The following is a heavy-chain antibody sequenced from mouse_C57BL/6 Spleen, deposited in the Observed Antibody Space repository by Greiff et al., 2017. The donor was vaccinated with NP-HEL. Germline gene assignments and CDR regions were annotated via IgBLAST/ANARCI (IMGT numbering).Heavy chain of an antibody. CDR1: GFTFGSYG. CDR3: ARDGYDSHWYFDV. CDR2: ISSGGSYT. D-gene: IGHD2-2*01. Sequence: EVQVVESGGDLVKPGGSLKLSCAASGFTFGSYGMSWVRQTPDKRLEWVATISSGGSYTYYPDSVKGRFTISRDNAKNTLYLQMSSLKSEDTAMYYCARDGYDSHWYFDVWGTGTTVTVSS. V-gene: IGHV5-6*01. J-gene: IGHJ1*03.